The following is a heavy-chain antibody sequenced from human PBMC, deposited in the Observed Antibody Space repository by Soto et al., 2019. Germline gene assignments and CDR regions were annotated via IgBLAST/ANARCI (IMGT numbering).Heavy chain of an antibody. J-gene: IGHJ4*02. V-gene: IGHV4-59*08. CDR1: GGSISSYY. CDR3: ARRSTIFGVVHFDY. CDR2: IYYSGST. D-gene: IGHD3-3*01. Sequence: PSETLSLTCTVSGGSISSYYWSWIRQPPGKGLEWIGYIYYSGSTNYNPSLKSRVTISVDTSKNQFSLKLSSVTAAVTAVYYCARRSTIFGVVHFDYWGQGTLVTVSS.